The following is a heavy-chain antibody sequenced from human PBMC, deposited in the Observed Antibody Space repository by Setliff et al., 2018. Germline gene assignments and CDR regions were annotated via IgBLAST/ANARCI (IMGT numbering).Heavy chain of an antibody. CDR3: ARTCSGSGCYAGLES. Sequence: LRLSCAGSGFSFSIFWMSWVRQAPGKGLEWVATITQGGSEKFYVDSVKGRFTISRDNSKNTLYLQMNSLRPEDTAVYYCARTCSGSGCYAGLESWGQGTPVTAPQ. V-gene: IGHV3-7*01. CDR2: ITQGGSEK. D-gene: IGHD2-15*01. CDR1: GFSFSIFW. J-gene: IGHJ4*02.